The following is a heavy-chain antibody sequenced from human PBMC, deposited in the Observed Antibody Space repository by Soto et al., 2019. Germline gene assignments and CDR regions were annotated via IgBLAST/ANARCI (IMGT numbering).Heavy chain of an antibody. J-gene: IGHJ4*02. V-gene: IGHV3-7*03. CDR3: ARDRRPLRELPDY. D-gene: IGHD1-26*01. Sequence: PGGSLRLSCAASGFTFSSYWMSWVRQAPGKGLEWVANIKQDGSEKYYVDSVKGRFTISRDNAKNSLYLQMNSLRAEDTAVYYCARDRRPLRELPDYWGQGTLVTVSS. CDR2: IKQDGSEK. CDR1: GFTFSSYW.